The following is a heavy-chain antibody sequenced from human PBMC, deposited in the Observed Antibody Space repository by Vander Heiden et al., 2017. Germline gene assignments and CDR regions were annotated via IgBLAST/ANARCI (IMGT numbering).Heavy chain of an antibody. D-gene: IGHD3-3*01. Sequence: QVQLVQSGAEVKKPGSSVKVSCKASGGTFSSSANSWVRQAPGQGLEWMGGIIPIFGTANYAQKFQGRVTITADKSTSTAYMELSSLRSEDTAVYYCARALLHYYDFWSGYSPPSYYFDYWGQGTLVTVSS. V-gene: IGHV1-69*06. J-gene: IGHJ4*02. CDR2: IIPIFGTA. CDR1: GGTFSSSA. CDR3: ARALLHYYDFWSGYSPPSYYFDY.